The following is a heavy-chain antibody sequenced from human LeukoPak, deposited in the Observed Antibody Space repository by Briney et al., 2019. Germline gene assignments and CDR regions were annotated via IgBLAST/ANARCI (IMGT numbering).Heavy chain of an antibody. D-gene: IGHD1-26*01. J-gene: IGHJ6*02. CDR3: ARISLGAIWGYYYGMDV. V-gene: IGHV1-69*13. CDR1: GGTFSSYS. CDR2: IIPIFDTA. Sequence: ASVKVSCKASGGTFSSYSISWVRQAPGQGLEWMGGIIPIFDTADYAQKFQGRVTITADESTSTAYMELSSLRSEDTAVFYCARISLGAIWGYYYGMDVWGQGTTVTVSS.